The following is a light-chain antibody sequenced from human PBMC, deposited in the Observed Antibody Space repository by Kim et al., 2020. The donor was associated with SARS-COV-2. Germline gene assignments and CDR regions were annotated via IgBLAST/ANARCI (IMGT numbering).Light chain of an antibody. CDR3: QAWDSSTWV. Sequence: GDKLGDKYVCWYQQKPGQSPVLVIYQDTRRPSGIPERFSASNSGNTASLTISGTQAIDEADYYCQAWDSSTWVFGGGTQLTVL. CDR1: KLGDKY. J-gene: IGLJ3*02. CDR2: QDT. V-gene: IGLV3-1*01.